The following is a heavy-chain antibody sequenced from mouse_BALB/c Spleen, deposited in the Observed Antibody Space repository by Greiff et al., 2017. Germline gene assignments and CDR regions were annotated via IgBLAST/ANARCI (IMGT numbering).Heavy chain of an antibody. CDR2: ISSGSSTI. J-gene: IGHJ2*01. V-gene: IGHV5-17*02. CDR3: ARRGKNWDGGYFDY. CDR1: GFTFSSFG. Sequence: EVQVVESGGGLVQPGGSRKLSCAASGFTFSSFGMHWVRQAPEKGLEWVAYISSGSSTIYYADTVKGRFTISRDNPKNTLFLQMTSLRSEDTAMYYCARRGKNWDGGYFDYWGQGTTLTVSS. D-gene: IGHD4-1*01.